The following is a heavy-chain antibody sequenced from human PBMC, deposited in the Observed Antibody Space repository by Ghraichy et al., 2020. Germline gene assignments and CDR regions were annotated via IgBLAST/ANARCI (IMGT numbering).Heavy chain of an antibody. V-gene: IGHV3-9*01. Sequence: GGSLRLSCAASGFTFDDYAMHWVRQAPGKGLEWVSGISWNSGSIGYADSVKGRFTISRDNAKNSLYLQMNSLRAEDTALYYCASQGGSGNGMDVWGQGTTVTVSS. CDR1: GFTFDDYA. J-gene: IGHJ6*02. CDR3: ASQGGSGNGMDV. CDR2: ISWNSGSI. D-gene: IGHD3-10*01.